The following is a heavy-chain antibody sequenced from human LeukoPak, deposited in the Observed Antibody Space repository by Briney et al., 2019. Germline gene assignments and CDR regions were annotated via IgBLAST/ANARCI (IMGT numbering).Heavy chain of an antibody. V-gene: IGHV4-39*07. CDR1: SDFFSSVTDY. CDR2: GDYSGGT. CDR3: ASAVVAAEGYFDY. Sequence: SETLSLTCTVSSDFFSSVTDYWAWIRQPPGKGLEWIASGDYSGGTYYNPSLESRVAISADMSKNQISLKLSSVTAADTAVYYCASAVVAAEGYFDYWGQGTLVTVSS. J-gene: IGHJ4*02. D-gene: IGHD2-15*01.